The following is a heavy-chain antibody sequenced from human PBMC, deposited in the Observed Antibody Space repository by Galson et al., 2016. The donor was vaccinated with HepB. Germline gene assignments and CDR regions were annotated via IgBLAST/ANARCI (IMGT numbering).Heavy chain of an antibody. CDR3: ARAAGWGKYYPVAFDV. CDR2: IFHSARA. D-gene: IGHD1-26*01. J-gene: IGHJ3*01. CDR1: NDSITSYY. V-gene: IGHV4-59*01. Sequence: SETLSLTCTVSNDSITSYYWSWVRQPPGEGLFWIGNIFHSARADYNPSLRGRVTMSVDTSKSLVSLKLTSATAADTAIYYCARAAGWGKYYPVAFDVWGQGAPVIVSP.